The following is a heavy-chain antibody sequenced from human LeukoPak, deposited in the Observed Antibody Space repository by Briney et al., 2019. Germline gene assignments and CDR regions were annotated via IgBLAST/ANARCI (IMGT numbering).Heavy chain of an antibody. CDR1: GGSISSSSYY. D-gene: IGHD5-24*01. Sequence: SETLSLTCTVSGGSISSSSYYWGWIRQPPGKGLEWIGSIYYSGSTYYNPSLKSRVTISVDTSKNQFSLKLSSVTAADTAVYYCAKEMRWQQFPWRYYYYYMDVWAKGPRSPSP. V-gene: IGHV4-39*02. CDR2: IYYSGST. J-gene: IGHJ6*03. CDR3: AKEMRWQQFPWRYYYYYMDV.